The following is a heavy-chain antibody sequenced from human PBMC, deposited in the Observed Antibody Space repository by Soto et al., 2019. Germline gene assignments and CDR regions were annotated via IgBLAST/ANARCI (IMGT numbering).Heavy chain of an antibody. CDR3: TTDSYFTLKLARFDY. J-gene: IGHJ4*01. Sequence: GGSLRLSCAASGFTFSSYGMDWVRQAPGKGLEWVAVIWYDGSNKYYADSVKGRFTISRDNSKSMVYLQMNSLKTEDTAVYYCTTDSYFTLKLARFDYWGLGTLVTVSS. CDR1: GFTFSSYG. CDR2: IWYDGSNK. D-gene: IGHD1-7*01. V-gene: IGHV3-33*01.